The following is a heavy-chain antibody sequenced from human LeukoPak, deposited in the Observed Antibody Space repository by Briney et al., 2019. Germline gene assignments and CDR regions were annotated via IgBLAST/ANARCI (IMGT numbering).Heavy chain of an antibody. J-gene: IGHJ5*02. CDR1: GGTFSSYA. Sequence: ASVKVSCKASGGTFSSYAISWVRQAPGQGLEWMGGIIPIFGTANYAQKFQGRVTITADKSTSTAYMELSSLRSEDTAVYYCARGPLYDTPFDPWGQGTLVTVSS. D-gene: IGHD3-22*01. V-gene: IGHV1-69*06. CDR2: IIPIFGTA. CDR3: ARGPLYDTPFDP.